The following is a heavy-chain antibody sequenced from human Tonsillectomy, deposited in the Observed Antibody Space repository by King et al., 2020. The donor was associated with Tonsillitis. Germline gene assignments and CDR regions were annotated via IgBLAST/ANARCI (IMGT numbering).Heavy chain of an antibody. CDR3: WKGTSGSYSSIKTAGPFEM. CDR2: ISGSGGST. D-gene: IGHD1-26*01. V-gene: IGHV3-23*04. Sequence: DVQLVESGGGLEQPGGSLRLSCAASGFSFSSYAMSWVRQAPGKGLEWVSTISGSGGSTYYADSVQGRFTISRDNSKNTLYLQMNRLRAEDTAVYDCWKGTSGSYSSIKTAGPFEMWGQGTMVIVSS. J-gene: IGHJ3*02. CDR1: GFSFSSYA.